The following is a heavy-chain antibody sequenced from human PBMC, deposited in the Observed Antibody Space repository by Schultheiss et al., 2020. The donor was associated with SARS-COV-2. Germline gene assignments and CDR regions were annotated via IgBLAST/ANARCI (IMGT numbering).Heavy chain of an antibody. CDR1: GYTFTSYA. D-gene: IGHD6-19*01. J-gene: IGHJ6*02. CDR3: ARVPPADKNYYYYGMDV. Sequence: ASVKVSCKASGYTFTSYAMHWVRQAPGQRLEWMGWINPNSGGTNYAQKFQGWVTMTRDTSISTAYMELSRLRSDDTAVYYCARVPPADKNYYYYGMDVWGQGTTVTVSS. V-gene: IGHV1-2*04. CDR2: INPNSGGT.